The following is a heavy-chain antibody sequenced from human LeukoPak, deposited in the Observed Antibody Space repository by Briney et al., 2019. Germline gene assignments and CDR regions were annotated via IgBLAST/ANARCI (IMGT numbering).Heavy chain of an antibody. Sequence: GGSLRLSCAASGFTFSNYEANWVRQAPGKGLEWVSYISSSGDTKYYADSVEGRFTISRDNAKNSLYLQMNSLRAEDTAVYYCARGATPDYWGQGTLVTVSS. CDR1: GFTFSNYE. J-gene: IGHJ4*02. V-gene: IGHV3-48*03. CDR2: ISSSGDTK. CDR3: ARGATPDY.